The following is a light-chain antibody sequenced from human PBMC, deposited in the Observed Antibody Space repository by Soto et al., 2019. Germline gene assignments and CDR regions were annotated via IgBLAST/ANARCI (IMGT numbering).Light chain of an antibody. Sequence: QAVVTQPPSASGTPGQRVTISCSGSSSNIGSNTVNWYQQLPGTAPKLLMYSNNQRPSGVPDRFSGSKSGTSASLAISGLQSEDEADYYCAAWDDSLNGPVFGGGTKVTVL. CDR1: SSNIGSNT. CDR3: AAWDDSLNGPV. J-gene: IGLJ2*01. V-gene: IGLV1-44*01. CDR2: SNN.